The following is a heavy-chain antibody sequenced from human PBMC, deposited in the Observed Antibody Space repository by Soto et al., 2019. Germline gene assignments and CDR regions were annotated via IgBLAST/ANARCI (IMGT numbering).Heavy chain of an antibody. D-gene: IGHD4-17*01. V-gene: IGHV4-30-2*01. J-gene: IGHJ3*02. CDR3: ARQDPTADPDAFDI. CDR2: MYHSGST. Sequence: PSETLSLTCAVSGGSISSGGYSWSWIRQPPGKGLEWIGYMYHSGSTYYNPSLKSRVTISIDRSKNQFSLKLSSVTAADTAVYYCARQDPTADPDAFDIWGQGTMVTVSS. CDR1: GGSISSGGYS.